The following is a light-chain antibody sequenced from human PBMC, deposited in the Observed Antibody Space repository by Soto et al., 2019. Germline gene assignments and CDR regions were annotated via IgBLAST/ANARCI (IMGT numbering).Light chain of an antibody. CDR2: DAS. J-gene: IGKJ1*01. CDR3: QQYRSYPST. CDR1: ESIRTW. V-gene: IGKV1-5*01. Sequence: IQRMQSPSTLSASIGARVTITRRASESIRTWLAWYQHKPGKAPKLLIYDASSLESGVPSRFSASGSGTEFTLTISSLQPDDFATYFCQQYRSYPSTFGQGTKVDIK.